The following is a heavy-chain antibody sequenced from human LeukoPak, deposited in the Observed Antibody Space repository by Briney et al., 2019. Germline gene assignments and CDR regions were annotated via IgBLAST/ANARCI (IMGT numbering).Heavy chain of an antibody. CDR2: ISSSSSTI. V-gene: IGHV3-48*04. CDR3: ARGSSWYYFDY. D-gene: IGHD6-13*01. Sequence: GGSVRLSCAASGFTFSSYSMNWVRQAPGKGLEWVSYISSSSSTIYYADSVKGRFTISRDNAKNSLYLQMNSLRAEDTAVYYCARGSSWYYFDYWGQGTLVTVSS. CDR1: GFTFSSYS. J-gene: IGHJ4*02.